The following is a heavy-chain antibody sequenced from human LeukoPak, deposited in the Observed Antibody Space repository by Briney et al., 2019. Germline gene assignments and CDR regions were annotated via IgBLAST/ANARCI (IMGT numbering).Heavy chain of an antibody. Sequence: GESLRISCKGSGYRFTSYWINGVGQMPGKGLEWMGRIDPSDSYANYSPSFQGHVTISADKSISTAYLQWSSLKASDTAIYYCARGGIVAAIGSVYWGQGTLVTVSS. D-gene: IGHD5-12*01. J-gene: IGHJ4*02. CDR1: GYRFTSYW. CDR3: ARGGIVAAIGSVY. V-gene: IGHV5-10-1*01. CDR2: IDPSDSYA.